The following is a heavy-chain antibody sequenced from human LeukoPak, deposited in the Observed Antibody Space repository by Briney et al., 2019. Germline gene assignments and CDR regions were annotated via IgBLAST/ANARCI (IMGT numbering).Heavy chain of an antibody. CDR1: GFTFSSYE. V-gene: IGHV3-48*03. D-gene: IGHD1-26*01. CDR3: ARDRQWELLTPFYFDY. J-gene: IGHJ4*02. CDR2: ISSSGSTI. Sequence: GGSLRLSYAASGFTFSSYEMNWVRQAPGKGLEWVSYISSSGSTIYYADSVKGRFTISRDNAKNSLYLQMNSLRAEDTAVYYCARDRQWELLTPFYFDYWGQGTLVTVSS.